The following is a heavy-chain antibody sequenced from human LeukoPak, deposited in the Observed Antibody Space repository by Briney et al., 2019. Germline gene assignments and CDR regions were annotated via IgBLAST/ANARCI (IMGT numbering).Heavy chain of an antibody. Sequence: PSETLSLTCTVSGGSISSSSYYWGWIRQPPGKGLEWIGSIYYSGSAYYKPSLKSRVTISVDMSKNQFSLKLSSVTAADTAVYYCARDPTSRDGYNRRYWYFDLWGRGTLVTVSS. CDR1: GGSISSSSYY. CDR3: ARDPTSRDGYNRRYWYFDL. CDR2: IYYSGSA. V-gene: IGHV4-39*07. J-gene: IGHJ2*01. D-gene: IGHD5-24*01.